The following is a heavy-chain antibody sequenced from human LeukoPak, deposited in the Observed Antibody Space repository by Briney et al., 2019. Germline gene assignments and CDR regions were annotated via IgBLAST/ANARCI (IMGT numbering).Heavy chain of an antibody. CDR3: ARGQDSVTGYGDNGPNWFDP. J-gene: IGHJ5*02. V-gene: IGHV3-48*02. CDR2: INGGSNTI. Sequence: PGGSLRLSCAASGFTFSSYAMNWVRQAPGKGLEWISFINGGSNTIYYADSAKGRFSISRDNDKNLLYLQMDSLRDEDTAVYYCARGQDSVTGYGDNGPNWFDPWGQGTLVTVSS. CDR1: GFTFSSYA. D-gene: IGHD3-9*01.